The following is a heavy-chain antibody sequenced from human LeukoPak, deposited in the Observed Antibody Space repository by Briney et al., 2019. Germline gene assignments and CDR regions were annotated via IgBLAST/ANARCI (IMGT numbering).Heavy chain of an antibody. Sequence: GGSLRLSCAASGFTFSTYSMNWVRQAPVRGLEWLSYISTDSNHIYYADSVKGRFTISRDNAKNSLYLQMNSLRAEDTAVYYCARDLRYCATATCAWYFDLWGRGTLVTVSS. D-gene: IGHD2-8*01. CDR1: GFTFSTYS. J-gene: IGHJ2*01. CDR2: ISTDSNHI. CDR3: ARDLRYCATATCAWYFDL. V-gene: IGHV3-48*01.